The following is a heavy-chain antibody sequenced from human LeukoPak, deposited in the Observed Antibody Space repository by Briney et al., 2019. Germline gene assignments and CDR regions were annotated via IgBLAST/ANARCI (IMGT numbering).Heavy chain of an antibody. CDR2: IYHSGST. D-gene: IGHD3-3*01. CDR1: GGSISSGGYS. Sequence: SETLSPTCAVSGGSISSGGYSWSWIRQPPGKGLEWIGYIYHSGSTYYNPSLKSRVTISVDRSKNQFSLKLSSVTAADTAVYYCARDGEGFDYWGQGTLVTVSS. V-gene: IGHV4-30-2*01. CDR3: ARDGEGFDY. J-gene: IGHJ4*02.